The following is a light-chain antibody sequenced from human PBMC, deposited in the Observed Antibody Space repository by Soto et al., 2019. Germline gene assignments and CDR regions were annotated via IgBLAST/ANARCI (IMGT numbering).Light chain of an antibody. CDR3: QQRSNWIT. V-gene: IGKV3D-20*02. CDR1: QSVSSSY. J-gene: IGKJ5*01. Sequence: EIVLTQSPGTLSLSPVGRATLSCRASQSVSSSYLAWYQQKPGQAPRLLIYGASSRASGIPARFSGSGSETDFTLTISSLEPEDFAVYYCQQRSNWITFGQGTRLEI. CDR2: GAS.